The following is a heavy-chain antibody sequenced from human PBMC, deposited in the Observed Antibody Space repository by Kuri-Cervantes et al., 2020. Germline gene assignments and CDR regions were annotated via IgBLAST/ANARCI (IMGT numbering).Heavy chain of an antibody. CDR3: ARALAPHDTAWGYMDV. Sequence: SVKVSCKASGYTFTYRYLHWVRQAPGQALEWMGWITPFNGNTNYAQKFQGRVTITADESTSTAYMELSSLRSEDTAVYYCARALAPHDTAWGYMDVWGKGTTVTVSS. CDR1: GYTFTYRY. D-gene: IGHD5-18*01. CDR2: ITPFNGNT. J-gene: IGHJ6*03. V-gene: IGHV1-45*02.